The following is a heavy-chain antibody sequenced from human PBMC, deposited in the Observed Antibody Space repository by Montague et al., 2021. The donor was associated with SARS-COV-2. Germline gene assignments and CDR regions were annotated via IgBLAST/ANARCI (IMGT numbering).Heavy chain of an antibody. Sequence: SETLSLTCTVSGGSISSYYWSWIRQPPGKGLEWIGYMYYGGSTNYNPSLKSRVTLSVDTSKNQFSLKLSSVTAADTAVYYCARDFDYWGQGTLVTVSS. V-gene: IGHV4-59*13. CDR3: ARDFDY. CDR1: GGSISSYY. CDR2: MYYGGST. J-gene: IGHJ4*02.